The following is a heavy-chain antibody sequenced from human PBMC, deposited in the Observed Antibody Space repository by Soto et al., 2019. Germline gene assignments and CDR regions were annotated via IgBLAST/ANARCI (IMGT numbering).Heavy chain of an antibody. J-gene: IGHJ4*02. CDR1: GFTFSSYA. Sequence: PGGSLRLSCAASGFTFSSYAMSWVRQAPGKGLEWVSAISGSGGSTYYADSVKGRFTISRDNSKNTLHLQMNSLRAEDTAVYYCAKVDRWGLLLWYFDYWGQGTLVTVSS. CDR2: ISGSGGST. V-gene: IGHV3-23*01. D-gene: IGHD1-26*01. CDR3: AKVDRWGLLLWYFDY.